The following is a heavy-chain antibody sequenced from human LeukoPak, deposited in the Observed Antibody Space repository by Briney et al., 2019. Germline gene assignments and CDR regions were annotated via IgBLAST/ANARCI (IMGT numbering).Heavy chain of an antibody. CDR2: IYYSGST. J-gene: IGHJ4*02. CDR1: GGSISSSSYY. D-gene: IGHD5-12*01. Sequence: SETLSLTCTVSGGSISSSSYYWGWIRQPPGKGLEWIGSIYYSGSTYYNPSLKSRVTISVDTSKNQFSLKLSSVTAADTAVYYCARALRGYSGYVDYWGQGTLVTVSS. CDR3: ARALRGYSGYVDY. V-gene: IGHV4-39*07.